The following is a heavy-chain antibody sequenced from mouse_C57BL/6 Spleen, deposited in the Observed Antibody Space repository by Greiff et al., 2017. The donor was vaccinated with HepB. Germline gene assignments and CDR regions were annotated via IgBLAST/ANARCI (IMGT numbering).Heavy chain of an antibody. CDR3: ATCATSVTPWFAY. J-gene: IGHJ3*01. Sequence: EVQLQQSGPELVQPGASVKIPCKASGYTFTDYNMDWVKQSHGKSLEWIGDINPNTGGTIYNQKLKGKATLTVDKSSSTAYMELRTLTAEENAFYYRATCATSVTPWFAYGGQGTLVTVSA. V-gene: IGHV1-18*01. CDR2: INPNTGGT. D-gene: IGHD2-12*01. CDR1: GYTFTDYN.